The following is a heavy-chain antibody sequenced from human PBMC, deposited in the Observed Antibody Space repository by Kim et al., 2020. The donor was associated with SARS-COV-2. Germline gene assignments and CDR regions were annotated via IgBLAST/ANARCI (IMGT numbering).Heavy chain of an antibody. D-gene: IGHD3-10*01. J-gene: IGHJ2*01. CDR1: GGSISNYY. CDR3: ARDTSGLPGNWYFDL. Sequence: SETLSLTCTVSGGSISNYYWSWIRQPPGKGLEWIGYIYYSGSTNYNPSLKSRVTISVDTSKNQFSLRLSSVTAADTAVYYCARDTSGLPGNWYFDLWGRGTLVTVSS. V-gene: IGHV4-59*13. CDR2: IYYSGST.